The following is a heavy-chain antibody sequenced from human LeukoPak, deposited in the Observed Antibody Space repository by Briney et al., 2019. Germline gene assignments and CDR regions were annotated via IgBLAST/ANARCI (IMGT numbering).Heavy chain of an antibody. D-gene: IGHD3-22*01. CDR3: ARCRYARGYYYDSSGYYYP. CDR1: GYTFTSYG. Sequence: GASVKVSCRASGYTFTSYGISWVRQAPGQGLEWMGWVSAYNGNTNYAQKLQGRVTMTTDTSTSTAYMELRSLRSDDTAVYYCARCRYARGYYYDSSGYYYPWGQGTMVTVSS. V-gene: IGHV1-18*01. CDR2: VSAYNGNT. J-gene: IGHJ3*01.